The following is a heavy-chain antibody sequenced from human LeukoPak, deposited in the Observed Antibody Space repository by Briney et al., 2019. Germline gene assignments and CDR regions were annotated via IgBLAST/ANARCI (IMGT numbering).Heavy chain of an antibody. CDR1: EFTFSSYA. V-gene: IGHV3-30-3*01. D-gene: IGHD3-22*01. CDR2: ISYDGSNR. Sequence: GGSLRLSCAASEFTFSSYAMHWVRQAPGKGLEWVAVISYDGSNRFYADSVKGRFIISRDNSKNTLYLEMNSLRVEDTAVYYCAKDEGSSGCKNWGQGTLVTVSS. J-gene: IGHJ4*02. CDR3: AKDEGSSGCKN.